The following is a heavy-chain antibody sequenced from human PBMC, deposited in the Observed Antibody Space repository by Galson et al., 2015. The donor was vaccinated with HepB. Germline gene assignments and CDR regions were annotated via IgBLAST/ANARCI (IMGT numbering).Heavy chain of an antibody. CDR3: ARQVRILEWLFLGYYMDV. CDR2: ISYDGSGE. CDR1: GFTFSNHA. V-gene: IGHV3-30*04. J-gene: IGHJ6*03. D-gene: IGHD3-3*01. Sequence: SLRLSCAASGFTFSNHAMHWVRQAPGKGLEWVAVISYDGSGENYADSVKGRFTVSRDNSKNTLSLQMNALSAEDTALYYCARQVRILEWLFLGYYMDVWGKGTTVIVSS.